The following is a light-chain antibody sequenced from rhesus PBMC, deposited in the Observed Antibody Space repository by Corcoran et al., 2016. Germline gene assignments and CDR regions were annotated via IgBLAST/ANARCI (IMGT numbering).Light chain of an antibody. CDR2: AAS. J-gene: IGKJ3*01. CDR1: ENVNNY. V-gene: IGKV1-74*01. CDR3: QHSYGTPFT. Sequence: DIQMTQSPSSLSASVGDRVTITCRARENVNNYLHWYQQKPGKAPKLLIYAASTWQTGVPSRFSGSGYGTDYTFTISSLQPEDVATYYCQHSYGTPFTFGPGTKLDIK.